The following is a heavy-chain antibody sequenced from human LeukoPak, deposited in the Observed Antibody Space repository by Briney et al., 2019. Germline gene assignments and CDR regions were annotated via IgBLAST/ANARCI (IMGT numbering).Heavy chain of an antibody. CDR3: ARKAYDSSGYYDY. V-gene: IGHV4-4*07. CDR1: GGSINNYY. Sequence: SETLSLTCTVSGGSINNYYWSWIRQPAGQGLQYIGRIYTSGSTNYIPSLRSRGTMSVDTSKNQFSLKLSSVTATDTAVYYCARKAYDSSGYYDYWGQGTLVTVSS. D-gene: IGHD3-22*01. CDR2: IYTSGST. J-gene: IGHJ4*02.